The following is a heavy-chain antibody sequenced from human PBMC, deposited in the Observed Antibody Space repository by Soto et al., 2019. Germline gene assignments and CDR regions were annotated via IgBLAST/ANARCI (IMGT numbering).Heavy chain of an antibody. CDR2: INHLETT. CDR3: ARGGGFDSFDY. J-gene: IGHJ4*02. V-gene: IGHV4-30-2*01. D-gene: IGHD3-10*01. CDR1: GASITYGAYS. Sequence: QLQLHMSGSGLVKPSQTLSLTCTVSGASITYGAYSWSWIRQTPGKGLEWIGYINHLETTFYNPSFESRLTLSIDRTKNQFSLNLKSRSAADRAVYFCARGGGFDSFDYWGQGILVTVSS.